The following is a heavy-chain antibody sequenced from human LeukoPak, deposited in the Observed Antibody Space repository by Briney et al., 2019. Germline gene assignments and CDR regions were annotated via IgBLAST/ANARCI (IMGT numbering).Heavy chain of an antibody. CDR1: GDSLSSGGYS. CDR2: IRYSGST. Sequence: SQTLSLTCEVSGDSLSSGGYSWSWIRQPPGKGLEWIGYIRYSGSTYYNPSLKSRLTMSVEASKTQFSLKLSSVTAADTAVYYCARADTAFDYWGQGTLVTVSS. D-gene: IGHD5-18*01. CDR3: ARADTAFDY. V-gene: IGHV4-30-4*07. J-gene: IGHJ4*02.